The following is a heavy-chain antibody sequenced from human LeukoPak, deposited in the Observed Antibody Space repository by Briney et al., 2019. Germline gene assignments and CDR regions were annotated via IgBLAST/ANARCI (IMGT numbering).Heavy chain of an antibody. Sequence: ASVKVSCKASGGTFSSFAISWVRQAPGQGLEWMGWINPNSGGTNYAQKFQGRVTVTRDTSISTACMELSRLRSDDTAVYYCAREEVAWIVVVMYNWFDPWGQGTLVTVSS. V-gene: IGHV1-2*02. CDR2: INPNSGGT. J-gene: IGHJ5*02. D-gene: IGHD3-22*01. CDR1: GGTFSSFA. CDR3: AREEVAWIVVVMYNWFDP.